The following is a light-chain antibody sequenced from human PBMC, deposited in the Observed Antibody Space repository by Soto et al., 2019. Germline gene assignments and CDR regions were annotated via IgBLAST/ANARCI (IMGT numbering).Light chain of an antibody. Sequence: DIQMTQSPSTLSASVGDRVTITCRASQSISSWLAWYHQKPGKAPKLLIYDASSLESGVPSRFNGSGSGTEFTLTISSLQPDDFATYYCQQYNSYWTFGQGTKVEIK. CDR2: DAS. CDR1: QSISSW. CDR3: QQYNSYWT. V-gene: IGKV1-5*01. J-gene: IGKJ1*01.